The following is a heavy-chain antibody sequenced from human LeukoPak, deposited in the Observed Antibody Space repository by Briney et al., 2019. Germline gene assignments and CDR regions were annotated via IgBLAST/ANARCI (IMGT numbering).Heavy chain of an antibody. CDR3: ARENPGTTAPLRY. Sequence: GASVKVSCKASGYTFTNYGVNWVRQAPGQGLEWMGWISGYNGNTNYAQKLQGRVTMTTDTSTSTAYMELRSLRSDDTAVYYCARENPGTTAPLRYWGQGTLVTVSS. V-gene: IGHV1-18*01. J-gene: IGHJ4*02. CDR2: ISGYNGNT. D-gene: IGHD1-7*01. CDR1: GYTFTNYG.